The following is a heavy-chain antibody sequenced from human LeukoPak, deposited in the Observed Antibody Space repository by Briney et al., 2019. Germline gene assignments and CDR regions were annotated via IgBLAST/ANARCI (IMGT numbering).Heavy chain of an antibody. Sequence: ASVKVSCKASGYTFTGYYMHWVQQAPGKGLEWMGLVDPEDGETIYAEKFQGRVTITADTSTDTAYMELSSLRSEDTAVYYCATGARVTIFGVVIPPFDYWGQGTLVTVSS. V-gene: IGHV1-69-2*01. D-gene: IGHD3-3*01. CDR1: GYTFTGYY. CDR3: ATGARVTIFGVVIPPFDY. CDR2: VDPEDGET. J-gene: IGHJ4*02.